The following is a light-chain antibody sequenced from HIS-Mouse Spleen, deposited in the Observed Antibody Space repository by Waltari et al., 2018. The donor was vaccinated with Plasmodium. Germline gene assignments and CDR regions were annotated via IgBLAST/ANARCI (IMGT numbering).Light chain of an antibody. J-gene: IGLJ3*02. CDR3: LLYYGVARV. V-gene: IGLV7-43*01. CDR1: TGAVTSGSY. Sequence: QTVVTQEPSLTVSPGGTVTLTCASSTGAVTSGSYQNWFQQKPGQAPRALIYITSNKHSWTPARFSGSLLGGKAALTLSGVQPEDEAEYYCLLYYGVARVFGGGTKLTVL. CDR2: ITS.